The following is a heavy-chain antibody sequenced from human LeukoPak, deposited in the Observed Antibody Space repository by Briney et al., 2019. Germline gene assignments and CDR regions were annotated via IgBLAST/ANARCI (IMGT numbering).Heavy chain of an antibody. CDR2: IYTSGST. CDR3: ARETIFGVEFDY. J-gene: IGHJ4*02. CDR1: GGSISNYY. Sequence: SETLSLTCTVSGGSISNYYGSWIRQPAGKGLEWIGRIYTSGSTNYNPSLKSRVTMSVDTSKNQCSLKLSSVTAADTAVYYCARETIFGVEFDYWGQGTLVTVSS. V-gene: IGHV4-4*07. D-gene: IGHD3-3*01.